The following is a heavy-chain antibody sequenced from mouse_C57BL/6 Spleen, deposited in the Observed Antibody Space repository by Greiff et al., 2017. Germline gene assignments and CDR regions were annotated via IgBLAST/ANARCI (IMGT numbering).Heavy chain of an antibody. CDR3: ARTDYGRYFDV. CDR1: GYSITSGYY. J-gene: IGHJ1*03. Sequence: EVQLQESGPGLVKPSQSLSLTCSVTGYSITSGYYWNWIRQFPGNKLEWMGYISYDGSNNYNPSLKNRISITRDTSKNQFFLKLNSVTTEDTATYYCARTDYGRYFDVWGTGTTVTVSS. CDR2: ISYDGSN. V-gene: IGHV3-6*01. D-gene: IGHD1-1*01.